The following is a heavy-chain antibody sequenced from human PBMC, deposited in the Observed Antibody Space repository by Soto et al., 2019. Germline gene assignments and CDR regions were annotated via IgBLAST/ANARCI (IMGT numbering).Heavy chain of an antibody. J-gene: IGHJ6*02. CDR3: ARLAVAGIYYYGMDV. Sequence: PGESLKISCKGSGYSFTSYWIGWVRQMPGKGLEWMGIIYPGDSDTRYSPSFQGQVTISADKSISTAYLQWSSLKASDTAMYYCARLAVAGIYYYGMDVWGQGTTVTVSS. CDR2: IYPGDSDT. CDR1: GYSFTSYW. D-gene: IGHD6-19*01. V-gene: IGHV5-51*01.